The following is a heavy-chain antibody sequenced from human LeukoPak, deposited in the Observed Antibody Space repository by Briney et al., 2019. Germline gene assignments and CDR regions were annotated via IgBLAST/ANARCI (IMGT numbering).Heavy chain of an antibody. J-gene: IGHJ4*02. V-gene: IGHV3-21*01. CDR3: ARADSSGYPSDY. CDR2: ISSSSSYI. CDR1: GFTFSSYS. D-gene: IGHD3-22*01. Sequence: GGSLRLSCAASGFTFSSYSMNWVRQAPGKGLEWVSSISSSSSYIYYADSVKGRFTISRDNAKNSLYLQMNSLRAEDTAVYYCARADSSGYPSDYWGQGTLVTVSS.